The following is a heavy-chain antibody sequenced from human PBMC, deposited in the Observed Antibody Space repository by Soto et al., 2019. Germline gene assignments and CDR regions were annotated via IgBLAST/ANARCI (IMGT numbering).Heavy chain of an antibody. J-gene: IGHJ4*02. CDR2: IYYSGST. Sequence: QVQLQESGPGLVKPSQTLSLTCTVSGGSVSSGGYYWSWIRQHPGKGLEWIGYIYYSGSTYYNPSLKSRVTISVDTSKNQFSLKLSSVTAADTAVYYCARLVRGDTAFDYWGQGTLVTVSS. CDR1: GGSVSSGGYY. V-gene: IGHV4-31*03. D-gene: IGHD3-10*01. CDR3: ARLVRGDTAFDY.